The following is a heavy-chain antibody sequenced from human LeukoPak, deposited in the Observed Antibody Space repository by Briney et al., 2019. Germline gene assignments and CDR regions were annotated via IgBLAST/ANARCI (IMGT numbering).Heavy chain of an antibody. V-gene: IGHV1-18*01. J-gene: IGHJ4*02. CDR2: ISAYNGNT. CDR1: GYTFTSYG. D-gene: IGHD4-11*01. Sequence: ASVKVSCKASGYTFTSYGISWVRQAPGQGLEWMGWISAYNGNTNYAQKLQGRVTMTTDTSTSTAYMELRSLRSDDTAVYYCAIHYSNYVRLDYWGQGTLVTVSS. CDR3: AIHYSNYVRLDY.